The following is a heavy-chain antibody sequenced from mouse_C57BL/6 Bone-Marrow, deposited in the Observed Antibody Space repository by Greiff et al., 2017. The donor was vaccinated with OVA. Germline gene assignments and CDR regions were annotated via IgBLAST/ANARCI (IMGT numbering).Heavy chain of an antibody. J-gene: IGHJ4*01. CDR3: ARGVYDGYYDYAMDY. Sequence: EVKVVESGGGLVKPGGSLKLSCAASGFTFSSYAMSWVRQTPEKRLEWVATISDGGSYTYYPDNVKGRFTISRDNAKNNLYLQMSHLKSEDTAMYYCARGVYDGYYDYAMDYWGQGTSVTVSS. CDR1: GFTFSSYA. D-gene: IGHD2-3*01. CDR2: ISDGGSYT. V-gene: IGHV5-4*03.